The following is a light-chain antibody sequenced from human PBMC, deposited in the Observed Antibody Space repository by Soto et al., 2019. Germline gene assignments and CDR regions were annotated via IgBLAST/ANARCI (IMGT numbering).Light chain of an antibody. J-gene: IGLJ2*01. CDR3: AAWEDSLNGYVA. Sequence: QSVLTQPPSVSGTPGQRVTMSCSGSYSNIGTNTVNWYQQLPGTAPKLLIYVNNRRPSGVPDRFSGSKSGTSASLAISGLQSEDEADYYCAAWEDSLNGYVAFGGGTKLTVL. V-gene: IGLV1-44*01. CDR1: YSNIGTNT. CDR2: VNN.